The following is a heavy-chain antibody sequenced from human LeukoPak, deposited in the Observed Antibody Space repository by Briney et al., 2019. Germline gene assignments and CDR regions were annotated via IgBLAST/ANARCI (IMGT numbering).Heavy chain of an antibody. CDR1: GFTFSSYW. D-gene: IGHD1-26*01. Sequence: GGSLRLSCAASGFTFSSYWMSWVRQAPGKGLEWVANIKQDGSEKYYVDSVKGRFTISRDNAKNSLYLQMNSLRAEDTAVYYCARDISGSYSWFDPWGQGTLVTVSS. CDR3: ARDISGSYSWFDP. J-gene: IGHJ5*02. V-gene: IGHV3-7*01. CDR2: IKQDGSEK.